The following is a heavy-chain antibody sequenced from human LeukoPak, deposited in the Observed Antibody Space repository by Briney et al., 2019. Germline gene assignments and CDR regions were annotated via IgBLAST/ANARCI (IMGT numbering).Heavy chain of an antibody. CDR3: ARQVDTSRGAV. V-gene: IGHV4-39*01. Sequence: SETLSLTCTVSGGSISSSSYYWGWIRQPPGKGLEWIGSIYYSRSTYYNPSLKSRVTISVDTSKNQFSLKLSSVTAADTAVYYCARQVDTSRGAVWGKGTTVTVSS. D-gene: IGHD2-2*01. J-gene: IGHJ6*04. CDR2: IYYSRST. CDR1: GGSISSSSYY.